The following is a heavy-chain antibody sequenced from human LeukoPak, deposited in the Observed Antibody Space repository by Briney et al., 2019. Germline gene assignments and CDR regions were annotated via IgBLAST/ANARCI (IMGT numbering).Heavy chain of an antibody. CDR2: IYSGGST. CDR1: GFTVSSNY. J-gene: IGHJ4*02. CDR3: ARTNWNDADY. D-gene: IGHD1-1*01. V-gene: IGHV3-66*02. Sequence: GGSLRLSCAASGFTVSSNYMSWVRQAPGKGLEWVSVIYSGGSTYYADSVKGRFTTSRDNSKNTLYLQMNSLRAEDTAVYYCARTNWNDADYWGQGTLVTVSS.